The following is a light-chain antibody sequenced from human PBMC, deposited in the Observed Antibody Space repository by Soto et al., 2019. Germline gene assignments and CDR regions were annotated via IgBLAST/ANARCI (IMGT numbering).Light chain of an antibody. CDR1: QNAGSY. Sequence: DIQMTQSPSTLSASVGDRVTITCRASQNAGSYLAWYQQKPGKAPQLLIYEASSLANGVPSRFSGSGSGTEFSLTINSLQPDDFATYYCQQYSSHWTFGQGTKVDI. CDR2: EAS. J-gene: IGKJ1*01. V-gene: IGKV1-5*03. CDR3: QQYSSHWT.